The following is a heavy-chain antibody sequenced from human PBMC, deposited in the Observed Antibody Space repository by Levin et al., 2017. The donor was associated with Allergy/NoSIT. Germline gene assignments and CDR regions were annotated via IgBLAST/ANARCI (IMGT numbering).Heavy chain of an antibody. CDR1: GGTFSSYA. CDR2: IIPIFGTA. D-gene: IGHD2-2*01. Sequence: SVKVSCKASGGTFSSYAISWVRQAPGQGLEWMGGIIPIFGTANYAQKFQGRVTITADESTSTAYMELSSLRSEDTAVYYCASPAPAAMGAEYFQHWGQGTLVTVSS. CDR3: ASPAPAAMGAEYFQH. V-gene: IGHV1-69*13. J-gene: IGHJ1*01.